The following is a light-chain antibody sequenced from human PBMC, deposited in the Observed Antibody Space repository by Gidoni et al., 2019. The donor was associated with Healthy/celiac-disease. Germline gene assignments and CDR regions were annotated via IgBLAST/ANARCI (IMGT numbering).Light chain of an antibody. CDR1: QGISSY. CDR2: AAS. CDR3: QQLRGGT. J-gene: IGKJ3*01. Sequence: DIQLTQSPSFLSASVGDRVTITCRASQGISSYLAWYQQKPGKAPKLLIYAASTLQSGVPSRFSGSGSGTEFTLTISSLQPEDFATYYCQQLRGGTFGPGTKVDIK. V-gene: IGKV1-9*01.